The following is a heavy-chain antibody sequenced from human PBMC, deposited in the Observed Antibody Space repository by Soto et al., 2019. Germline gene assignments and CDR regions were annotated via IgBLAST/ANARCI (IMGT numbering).Heavy chain of an antibody. CDR2: ISSSSSTI. D-gene: IGHD3-3*01. Sequence: GESLKISCAASGFTFSSYSMNWVRQAPGKGLEWVSYISSSSSTIYYADSVKGRFTISRDNAKNSLYLQMNSLRDGDTAVYYCARDLTIFGVVMSRIGYGMDVWGQGTTVTVSS. V-gene: IGHV3-48*02. CDR1: GFTFSSYS. J-gene: IGHJ6*02. CDR3: ARDLTIFGVVMSRIGYGMDV.